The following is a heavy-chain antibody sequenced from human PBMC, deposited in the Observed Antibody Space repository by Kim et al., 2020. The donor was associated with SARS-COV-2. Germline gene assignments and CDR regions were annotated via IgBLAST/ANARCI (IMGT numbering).Heavy chain of an antibody. CDR3: AKEGVRGVIIQYNWFDP. V-gene: IGHV1-2*06. CDR1: GYTFTGYY. Sequence: ASVKVSCKASGYTFTGYYMHWVRQAPGQGLEWMGRINPNSGGTNYAQKFQGRVTMTRDTSISTAYMELSRLRSDDTAVYYCAKEGVRGVIIQYNWFDPWGQGTLVPVSS. J-gene: IGHJ5*02. CDR2: INPNSGGT. D-gene: IGHD3-10*01.